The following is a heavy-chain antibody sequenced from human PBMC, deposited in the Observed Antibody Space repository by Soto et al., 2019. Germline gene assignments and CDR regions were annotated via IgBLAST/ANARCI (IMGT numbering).Heavy chain of an antibody. J-gene: IGHJ6*02. CDR2: ISSSGSTI. D-gene: IGHD6-13*01. Sequence: PGGSLRLSCAASGFTFSDYYMSWIRQAPGKGLEWVSYISSSGSTIYYADSVKGRFTISRDNAKNSLYLQMNSLRAEDTAVYYCARDAGYSSSWSPYYYYYGMDVWGQGTTVTVSS. CDR1: GFTFSDYY. CDR3: ARDAGYSSSWSPYYYYYGMDV. V-gene: IGHV3-11*01.